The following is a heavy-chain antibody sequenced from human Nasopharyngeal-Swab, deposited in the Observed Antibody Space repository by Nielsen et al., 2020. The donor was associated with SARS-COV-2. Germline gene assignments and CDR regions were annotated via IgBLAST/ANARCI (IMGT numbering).Heavy chain of an antibody. J-gene: IGHJ4*02. CDR2: ISGSGGST. V-gene: IGHV3-23*01. CDR1: GFTFSSYA. D-gene: IGHD6-13*01. Sequence: GESLKISCAASGFTFSSYAMSWVRQAPGKGLEWVSTISGSGGSTYYADSVKGRFTISRDNSKNTLYLQMSSLRAEDTAVYYCARARYWLAASGPFFDYWGQGTLVTVSS. CDR3: ARARYWLAASGPFFDY.